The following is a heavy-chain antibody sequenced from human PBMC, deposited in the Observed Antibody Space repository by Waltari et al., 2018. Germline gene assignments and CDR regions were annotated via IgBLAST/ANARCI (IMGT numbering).Heavy chain of an antibody. CDR1: GGSFSGYY. V-gene: IGHV4-34*01. Sequence: QVQLQQWGAGLLKPSETLSLTCAVYGGSFSGYYWSWIRQPPGKGLEWIGEINHSGSTNYNPSLKSRVTISVDTSKNHFSLKLSSVTAADTAVYYCARGSSLDLWGRGTLVTVSS. J-gene: IGHJ2*01. CDR3: ARGSSLDL. CDR2: INHSGST. D-gene: IGHD6-6*01.